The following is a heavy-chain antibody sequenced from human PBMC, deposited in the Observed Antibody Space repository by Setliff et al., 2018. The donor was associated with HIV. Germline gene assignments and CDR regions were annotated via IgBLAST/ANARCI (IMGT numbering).Heavy chain of an antibody. V-gene: IGHV4-34*01. D-gene: IGHD3-10*01. CDR3: ARDGPLEGSYRYYYYYMDV. J-gene: IGHJ6*03. Sequence: SETLSLTCAVYGGSFSGYYWSWIRQPPGKGLEWIGDINHSGSTNYNPSLKSRVTISVDTSKNQFSLKLSSVTAADTAVYYCARDGPLEGSYRYYYYYMDVWGKGTTVTVSS. CDR1: GGSFSGYY. CDR2: INHSGST.